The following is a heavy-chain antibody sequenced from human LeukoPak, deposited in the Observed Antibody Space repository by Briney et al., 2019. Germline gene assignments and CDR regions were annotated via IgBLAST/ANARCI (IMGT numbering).Heavy chain of an antibody. V-gene: IGHV1-46*01. J-gene: IGHJ3*02. Sequence: ASVKVSCKASGYTFTNYYMHWVRQAPGQGLEWMGIINPSDGSTSYAQKFQGRVTMTRDTSTSTVYMELSSLRSEDTAVYYCAKDLAGGPPMIASIFQASDAFDIWGQGTMVTVSS. CDR1: GYTFTNYY. CDR2: INPSDGST. CDR3: AKDLAGGPPMIASIFQASDAFDI. D-gene: IGHD3-22*01.